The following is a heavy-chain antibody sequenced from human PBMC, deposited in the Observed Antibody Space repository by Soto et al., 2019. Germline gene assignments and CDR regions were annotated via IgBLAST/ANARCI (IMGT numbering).Heavy chain of an antibody. CDR2: IHHGGTT. CDR1: GGSISSSNW. CDR3: ARVRQYCSATSCYLDP. D-gene: IGHD2-2*01. Sequence: ETLSLTCAVSGGSISSSNWWQWVRQPPGKGLEWIGEIHHGGTTNYNPSLKSRVAISVDKSKNQFSLKLNSVTAADTAVYYCARVRQYCSATSCYLDPWGQGTLVTVPQ. V-gene: IGHV4-4*02. J-gene: IGHJ5*02.